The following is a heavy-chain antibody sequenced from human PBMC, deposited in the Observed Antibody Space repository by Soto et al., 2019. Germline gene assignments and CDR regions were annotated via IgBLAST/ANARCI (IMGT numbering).Heavy chain of an antibody. D-gene: IGHD6-13*01. CDR3: ARTSGYSSTDNWFDP. J-gene: IGHJ5*02. CDR1: GYTFTSYG. Sequence: QVPLVQSGAEVKKPGASVKVSCKASGYTFTSYGISWVRQSPGQGLEWMGWISAYNGNTNNAQKFQGRVAVTTDTSTSTAYMELMNLRSDDTAVYHCARTSGYSSTDNWFDPWGQGTLVTVSS. CDR2: ISAYNGNT. V-gene: IGHV1-18*01.